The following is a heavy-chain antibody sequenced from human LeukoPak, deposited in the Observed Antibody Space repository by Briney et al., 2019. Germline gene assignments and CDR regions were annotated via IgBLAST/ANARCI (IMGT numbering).Heavy chain of an antibody. V-gene: IGHV3-74*01. CDR1: GFTLSAYW. Sequence: GGSLRLSCAASGFTLSAYWMHWVRQAPGKGLRWVSRIEGDGNRITYADSVKGRFTISRDNAKNTLYLQMNSLRAEDTAVYYCTRDWRNLGYDYWGQGTLVTVSS. D-gene: IGHD5-12*01. J-gene: IGHJ4*02. CDR3: TRDWRNLGYDY. CDR2: IEGDGNRI.